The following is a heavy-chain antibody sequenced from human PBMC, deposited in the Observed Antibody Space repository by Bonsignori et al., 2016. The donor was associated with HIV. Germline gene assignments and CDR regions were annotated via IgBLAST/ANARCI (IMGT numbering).Heavy chain of an antibody. D-gene: IGHD3-10*01. CDR3: ARLLWIGWLYGSGSCFDY. V-gene: IGHV4-30-4*01. Sequence: WIRQPPGKGLEWIGYVFYSGSTYYSPSLKSRVSISLDTSKNQFSLKLSSVTAADTAVYYCARLLWIGWLYGSGSCFDYWGPGNPGHRLL. J-gene: IGHJ4*02. CDR2: VFYSGST.